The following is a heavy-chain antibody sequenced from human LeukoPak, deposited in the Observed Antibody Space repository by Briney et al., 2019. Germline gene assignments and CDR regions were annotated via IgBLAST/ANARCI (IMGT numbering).Heavy chain of an antibody. CDR2: SYYSGNT. Sequence: PSETLSLTCTVSGGSIGSSNYVWVWIRQPPGKGLEWIGSSYYSGNTYYNPSLKSRVTISVDTSKNHFSLNLRSVMAADTAVYYCARHGSVVVVPAAKGFDYWGQGTQVTVSS. D-gene: IGHD2-2*01. V-gene: IGHV4-39*01. CDR3: ARHGSVVVVPAAKGFDY. CDR1: GGSIGSSNYV. J-gene: IGHJ4*02.